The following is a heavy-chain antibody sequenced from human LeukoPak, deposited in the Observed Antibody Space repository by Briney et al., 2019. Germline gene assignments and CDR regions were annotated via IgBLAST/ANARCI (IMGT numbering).Heavy chain of an antibody. Sequence: PGGSLRLSCAASGFTFSSYAMHWVRQAPGKGLEWVAVISYDGSNKYYADSVKGRFTISRDNTKNTLYLLMNSLRAEDTAVYYCARALVVVPADYYYYGMDVWGQGTTVTVSS. CDR2: ISYDGSNK. CDR3: ARALVVVPADYYYYGMDV. J-gene: IGHJ6*02. CDR1: GFTFSSYA. V-gene: IGHV3-30-3*01. D-gene: IGHD2-2*01.